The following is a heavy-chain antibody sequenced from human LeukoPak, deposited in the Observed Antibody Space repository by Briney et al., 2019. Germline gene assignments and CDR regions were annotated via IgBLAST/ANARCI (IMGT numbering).Heavy chain of an antibody. CDR3: ASGPRRRMIVVVMAYFQH. Sequence: SETLSLTCAVYGGSFSGYYWSWIRQPPGKGLEWIGEINHSGSTNYNPSLKSRVTISVDTSKNQFSLKLSSVTAADTAVYYCASGPRRRMIVVVMAYFQHWGQGTLVTVSS. D-gene: IGHD3-22*01. V-gene: IGHV4-34*01. CDR2: INHSGST. J-gene: IGHJ1*01. CDR1: GGSFSGYY.